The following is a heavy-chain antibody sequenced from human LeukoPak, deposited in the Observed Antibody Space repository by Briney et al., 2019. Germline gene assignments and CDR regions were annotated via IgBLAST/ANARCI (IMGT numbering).Heavy chain of an antibody. V-gene: IGHV3-30-3*01. J-gene: IGHJ4*02. CDR3: ASRRDLYGGKDY. Sequence: PGRSLRLSCAASGFTFSSYAMHWVRQAPDKGLEWVAVISYDGSNKYYADSVKGRFTISRDNSKNTLYLQMNSLRAEDTAVYYCASRRDLYGGKDYWGQGTLVTVSS. D-gene: IGHD4-23*01. CDR1: GFTFSSYA. CDR2: ISYDGSNK.